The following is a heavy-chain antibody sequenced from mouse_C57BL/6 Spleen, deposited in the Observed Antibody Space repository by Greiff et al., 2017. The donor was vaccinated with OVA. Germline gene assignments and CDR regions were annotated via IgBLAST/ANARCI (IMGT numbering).Heavy chain of an antibody. V-gene: IGHV1-26*01. CDR2: INPNNGGT. CDR3: ATPFITPVVAPGFAY. J-gene: IGHJ3*01. CDR1: GYTFTDYY. Sequence: VQLQQSGPELVKPGASVKISCKASGYTFTDYYMNWVKQSHGKSLEWIGDINPNNGGTSYNQKFKGKATLTVDKSSSTAYMELRSLTSEDSAVYYCATPFITPVVAPGFAYWGQGTLVTVSA. D-gene: IGHD1-1*01.